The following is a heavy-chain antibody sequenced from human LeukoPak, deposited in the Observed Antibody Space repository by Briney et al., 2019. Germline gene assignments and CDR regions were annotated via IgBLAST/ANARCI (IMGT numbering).Heavy chain of an antibody. CDR1: GFTFSDYY. CDR2: ISSSGSTI. J-gene: IGHJ6*03. V-gene: IGHV3-11*01. Sequence: GGSLRLSCAASGFTFSDYYMSWIRQAPGKGLEWVSYISSSGSTIYYADSVEGRFTISRDNAKNSLYLQMNSLRAEDTAVYYCARDGWELLATLQYYYYMDVWGKGTTVTVTS. CDR3: ARDGWELLATLQYYYYMDV. D-gene: IGHD1-26*01.